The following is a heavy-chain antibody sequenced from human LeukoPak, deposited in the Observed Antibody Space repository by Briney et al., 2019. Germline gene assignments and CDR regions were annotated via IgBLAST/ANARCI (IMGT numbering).Heavy chain of an antibody. V-gene: IGHV4-61*02. J-gene: IGHJ5*02. D-gene: IGHD3-22*01. CDR1: GGSLSRGSDY. CDR2: VYSSGRA. Sequence: SETLSLTCPVSGGSLSRGSDYWSWIPQSAGKGLEWIGRVYSSGRANYNPSLKSRLPMAVDTSQNQVSLKFTSVTAADTAVYYCARDSGFWSFDPWGQGALVTVSS. CDR3: ARDSGFWSFDP.